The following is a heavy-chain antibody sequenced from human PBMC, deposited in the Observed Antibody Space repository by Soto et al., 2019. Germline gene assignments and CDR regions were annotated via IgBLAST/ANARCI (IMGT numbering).Heavy chain of an antibody. D-gene: IGHD3-3*01. CDR3: ARVLGPYYDFWSGYYAAFDI. V-gene: IGHV1-8*02. J-gene: IGHJ3*02. Sequence: VASVKVSCKASGYTFTSYDINWVRQATGQGLEWMGWMNPNSGNTGYAQKFQGRVTMTRNTSISTAYMELSSLRSEDTAVYYCARVLGPYYDFWSGYYAAFDIWGQGTMVTVSS. CDR2: MNPNSGNT. CDR1: GYTFTSYD.